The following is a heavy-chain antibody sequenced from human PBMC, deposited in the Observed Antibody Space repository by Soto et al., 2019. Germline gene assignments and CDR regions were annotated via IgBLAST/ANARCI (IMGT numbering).Heavy chain of an antibody. CDR3: ASRSRFGEFDY. Sequence: SETLSLTCAVYGGSFSGYYWSWIRQPPGKGLEWIGEINHSGSTNYNPSLKSRVTISVDTSKNQFSLKLSSVTAADTAVYYCASRSRFGEFDYWGQGTLVTVSS. D-gene: IGHD3-10*02. V-gene: IGHV4-34*01. CDR2: INHSGST. J-gene: IGHJ4*02. CDR1: GGSFSGYY.